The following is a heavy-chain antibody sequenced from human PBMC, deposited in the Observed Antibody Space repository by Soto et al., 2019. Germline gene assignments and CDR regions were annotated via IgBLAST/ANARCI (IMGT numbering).Heavy chain of an antibody. J-gene: IGHJ6*02. V-gene: IGHV3-30*18. CDR2: ISYDGRNK. CDR3: VKDGSSGWPYYYGMDV. D-gene: IGHD6-19*01. Sequence: GGSLRLSCAASGFTFSSYGMHWVRQAPGRGLEWVAVISYDGRNKYYADSVKGRFAISRDNSKNTLYLQMSSLRPEDTAVYYCVKDGSSGWPYYYGMDVWGQGTTVTVSS. CDR1: GFTFSSYG.